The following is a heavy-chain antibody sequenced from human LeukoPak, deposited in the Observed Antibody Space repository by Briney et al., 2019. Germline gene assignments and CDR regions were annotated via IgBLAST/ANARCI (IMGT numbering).Heavy chain of an antibody. CDR3: ARENRSPSLHAFDI. D-gene: IGHD2/OR15-2a*01. CDR1: GFTFSSYG. J-gene: IGHJ3*02. CDR2: IRYDGSNK. Sequence: GGSLRLSCAASGFTFSSYGMHWVRQAPGKGLEWVAFIRYDGSNKYYADSVKGRFTISRDNSKNTLYLQMNSLRAEDTAVYYCARENRSPSLHAFDIWGQGTMVTVSS. V-gene: IGHV3-30*02.